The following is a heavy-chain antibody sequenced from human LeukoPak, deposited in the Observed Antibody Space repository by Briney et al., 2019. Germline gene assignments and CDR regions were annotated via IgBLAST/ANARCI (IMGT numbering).Heavy chain of an antibody. Sequence: SQTLSLTCTVSGSSISSGGEYWSWLRHLPGKGLEWIGYVYYSGSTYYNPSLESRITMSVDTTENQFSLKLTSVTAADTAVYYCAGEKTAYYYDRSGFPEGAFDVWGQGTMVTVSS. D-gene: IGHD3-22*01. V-gene: IGHV4-31*03. CDR2: VYYSGST. J-gene: IGHJ3*01. CDR3: AGEKTAYYYDRSGFPEGAFDV. CDR1: GSSISSGGEY.